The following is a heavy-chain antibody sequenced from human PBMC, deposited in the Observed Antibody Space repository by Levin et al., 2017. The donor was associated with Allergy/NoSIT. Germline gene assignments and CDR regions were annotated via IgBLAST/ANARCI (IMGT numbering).Heavy chain of an antibody. Sequence: GESLKISCAASGFTFSMYGMHWVRQAPGKGLEWVSFISYDGSNRYYGDSVKGRFTISRDNSKNTLYLQMSTLITEDTALYFCARDLSHPNPFCSYDMDVWGQGTTVTVSS. J-gene: IGHJ6*02. CDR2: ISYDGSNR. V-gene: IGHV3-30*03. CDR1: GFTFSMYG. CDR3: ARDLSHPNPFCSYDMDV.